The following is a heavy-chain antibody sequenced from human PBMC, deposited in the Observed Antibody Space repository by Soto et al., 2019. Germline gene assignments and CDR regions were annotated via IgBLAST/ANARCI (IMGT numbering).Heavy chain of an antibody. CDR1: GVSLSTSGVG. Sequence: QITLKESGRTLVKPTQTLTLTCTLSGVSLSTSGVGVGWIRQPPGKALEWLALINWNDDKRYSPSLKSRLTITKDTSKNEVVLTMTNMDPVDTATYYCARMIVRPGRSERDYWGQGTLVTVSS. CDR2: INWNDDK. CDR3: ARMIVRPGRSERDY. J-gene: IGHJ4*02. V-gene: IGHV2-5*01. D-gene: IGHD1-1*01.